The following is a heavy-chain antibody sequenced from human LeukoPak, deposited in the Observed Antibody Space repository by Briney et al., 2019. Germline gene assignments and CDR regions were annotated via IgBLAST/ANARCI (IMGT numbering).Heavy chain of an antibody. Sequence: PSETLSLTCTVSGGSISDYYWSWVRQPPGKGLEWIGEIYYSGRTNYNPSLKSRSTISVDTSKKQFSLRLNSVTAADTAVYYCARDSDDYCSGDTCYYHGMDVWGQGTTVTVSS. CDR1: GGSISDYY. V-gene: IGHV4-59*01. J-gene: IGHJ6*02. D-gene: IGHD2-15*01. CDR3: ARDSDDYCSGDTCYYHGMDV. CDR2: IYYSGRT.